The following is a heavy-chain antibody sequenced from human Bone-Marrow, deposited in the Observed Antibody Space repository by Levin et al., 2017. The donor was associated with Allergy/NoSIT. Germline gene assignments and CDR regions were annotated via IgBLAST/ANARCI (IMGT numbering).Heavy chain of an antibody. CDR3: AGYDTSGYHSPFDY. D-gene: IGHD3-22*01. CDR2: ISGSGSNT. CDR1: GLIFSNYA. Sequence: GGSLRLSCAASGLIFSNYAMNWVRQAPGKGLEWVSQISGSGSNTHYADSVRGRFTFYRDNSNNTVYLQMNSLRADDTAVYYCAGYDTSGYHSPFDYWGQGTLVTVSS. J-gene: IGHJ4*02. V-gene: IGHV3-23*01.